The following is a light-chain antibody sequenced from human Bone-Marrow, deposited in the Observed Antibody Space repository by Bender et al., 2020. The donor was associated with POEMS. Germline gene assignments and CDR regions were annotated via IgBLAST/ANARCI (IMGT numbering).Light chain of an antibody. CDR3: AVWDDSLNGWV. CDR1: SSDVGSYGA. CDR2: EVY. Sequence: QSALTQPASVSGSPGQSITISCTGTSSDVGSYGAVSWYQQYPGKAPKLMIYEVYKRPSGVSDRFSGSRSGTSASLAISGLQSEDEADYYCAVWDDSLNGWVFGGGTKLTVL. V-gene: IGLV2-14*02. J-gene: IGLJ3*02.